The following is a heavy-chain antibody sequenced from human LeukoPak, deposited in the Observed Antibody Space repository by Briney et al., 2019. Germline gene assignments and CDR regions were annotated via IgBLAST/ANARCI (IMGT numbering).Heavy chain of an antibody. CDR3: AREDVVLVDAVRYYYYGMDV. CDR2: IIDTGGAT. D-gene: IGHD2-8*01. J-gene: IGHJ6*02. V-gene: IGHV3-23*01. Sequence: GGSLRLSCAASGFTFSSYWMSWVRQAPGKGLEWVSGIIDTGGATYYADSVKGRFTISRDNSKNTLFLQMNSLRAEDTAVYYCAREDVVLVDAVRYYYYGMDVWGQGTTVTVSS. CDR1: GFTFSSYW.